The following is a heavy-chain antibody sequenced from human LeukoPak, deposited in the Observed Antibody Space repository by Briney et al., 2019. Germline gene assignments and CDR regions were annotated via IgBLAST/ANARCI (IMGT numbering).Heavy chain of an antibody. CDR3: ARWGFHYDILTGYYRGSSFDY. V-gene: IGHV3-48*03. D-gene: IGHD3-9*01. J-gene: IGHJ4*02. Sequence: SVKGRFTISRDNAKNSLFLQMNSLRAEDAAIYYCARWGFHYDILTGYYRGSSFDYWGQGTLVTVSS.